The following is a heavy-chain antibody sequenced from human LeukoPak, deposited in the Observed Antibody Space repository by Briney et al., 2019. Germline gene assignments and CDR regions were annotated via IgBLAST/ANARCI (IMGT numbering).Heavy chain of an antibody. CDR3: ARGSGFMVDSSLDY. CDR2: IYYGGST. V-gene: IGHV4-59*01. D-gene: IGHD4/OR15-4a*01. Sequence: PSETLSLTCTVSGGSISTYYWSWIRQPPGKGLEWIGYIYYGGSTNYNPSLKSRVTISVDTSKKQFSLKLSSVTAADTAVYYCARGSGFMVDSSLDYRGQGTLVTVAS. J-gene: IGHJ4*02. CDR1: GGSISTYY.